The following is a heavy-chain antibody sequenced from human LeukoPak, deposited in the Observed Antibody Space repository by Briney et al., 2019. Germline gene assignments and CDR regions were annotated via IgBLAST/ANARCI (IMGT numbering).Heavy chain of an antibody. CDR1: GYTFTSYA. D-gene: IGHD6-19*01. Sequence: ASVKVSCKASGYTFTSYAMNWVRQAPGQGLERMGWINTNTGNPTYAQGFTGRFVFSLDTSVSTAYLQISSLKAEDTAVYYCASTAPEAVLFDFDYWGQGTLVTVSS. CDR3: ASTAPEAVLFDFDY. V-gene: IGHV7-4-1*02. J-gene: IGHJ4*02. CDR2: INTNTGNP.